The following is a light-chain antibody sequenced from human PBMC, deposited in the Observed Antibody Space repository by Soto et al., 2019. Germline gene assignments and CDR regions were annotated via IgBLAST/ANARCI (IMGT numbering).Light chain of an antibody. V-gene: IGKV1-39*01. CDR2: AAS. J-gene: IGKJ2*01. CDR3: QQSDTIPYT. CDR1: QSISTY. Sequence: DIQMSQSPTSLSASVGDRVTITCRASQSISTYLNWYQQKPGKAPKLLLFAASSLPSGVPSRFSGSGSGTDFTLTISSLQPEDFATYYCQQSDTIPYTFGQGTKLEIK.